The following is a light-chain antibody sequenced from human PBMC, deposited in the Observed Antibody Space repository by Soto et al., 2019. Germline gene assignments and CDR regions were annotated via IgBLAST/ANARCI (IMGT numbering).Light chain of an antibody. Sequence: ETVMTQSPVTLSVSPGDTATLSCRASQRVSSHLAWYQQRSGQAPRLLIKAASTRATGIPVRFSGSGSETEFTLTIRSLQSEDFGLYYCHQYNNWPWTFGQGTKVDIK. V-gene: IGKV3-15*01. J-gene: IGKJ1*01. CDR2: AAS. CDR3: HQYNNWPWT. CDR1: QRVSSH.